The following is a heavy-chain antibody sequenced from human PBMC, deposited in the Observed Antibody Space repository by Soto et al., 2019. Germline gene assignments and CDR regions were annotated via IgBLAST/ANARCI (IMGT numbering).Heavy chain of an antibody. D-gene: IGHD3-3*01. CDR3: ARTFWSGSRLDYYYMDV. CDR2: ISYSGST. V-gene: IGHV4-59*08. Sequence: QVQLQESGPGLVKPSETLSLTCTVSGGSLSNYYWSWIRQPPGKGLEWIGYISYSGSTNYNPSLMSLGSRAVDRSKHQFSLRLGSVTAADTAVYHCARTFWSGSRLDYYYMDVWGKGPTVTVSS. J-gene: IGHJ6*03. CDR1: GGSLSNYY.